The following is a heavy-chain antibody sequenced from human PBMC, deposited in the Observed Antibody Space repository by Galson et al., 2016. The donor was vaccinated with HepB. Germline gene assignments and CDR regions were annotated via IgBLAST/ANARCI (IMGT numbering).Heavy chain of an antibody. D-gene: IGHD2-2*01. CDR1: GFNFINSG. CDR3: TRGGCSSTSCYGGVGMDV. J-gene: IGHJ6*02. CDR2: IWYDGSNK. V-gene: IGHV3-33*01. Sequence: SLRLSCAASGFNFINSGIHWVRQAPGKGLEWVAVIWYDGSNKYYADSVKGRFTISRDNSKNTLYLQMNSLRTEDTAMYYCTRGGCSSTSCYGGVGMDVWGQGTTVTVSS.